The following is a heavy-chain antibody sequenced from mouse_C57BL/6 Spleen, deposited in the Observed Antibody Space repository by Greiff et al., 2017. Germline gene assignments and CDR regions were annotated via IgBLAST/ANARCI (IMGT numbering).Heavy chain of an antibody. J-gene: IGHJ3*01. Sequence: VQLQQSVAELVRPGASVKLSCTASGFTITNTYMHWVKQRPEQGLEWIGRIDPANGNTKYTPKFKGKATITAATSSNTAYLQLSSLTSEDTAIYCGARSGRNYEGLAYWGQGTLVTVSA. CDR1: GFTITNTY. V-gene: IGHV14-3*01. CDR2: IDPANGNT. CDR3: ARSGRNYEGLAY. D-gene: IGHD2-5*01.